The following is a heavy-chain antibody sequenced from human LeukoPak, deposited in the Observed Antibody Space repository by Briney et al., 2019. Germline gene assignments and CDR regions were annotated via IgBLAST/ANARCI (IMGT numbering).Heavy chain of an antibody. Sequence: GGSLRLSCAASGFTFSSYAMHWVRQAPGKGLEWVAVISYDGSNKYYADSVKGRFTISRDNSKNTLYLQMNSLRAEDTAVYYCAGGYCSSTSCYITYWGRGTLVTVSS. V-gene: IGHV3-30-3*01. D-gene: IGHD2-2*02. CDR3: AGGYCSSTSCYITY. J-gene: IGHJ4*02. CDR1: GFTFSSYA. CDR2: ISYDGSNK.